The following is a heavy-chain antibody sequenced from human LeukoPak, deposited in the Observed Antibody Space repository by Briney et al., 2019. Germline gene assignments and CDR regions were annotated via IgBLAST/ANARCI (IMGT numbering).Heavy chain of an antibody. CDR2: ISAYNGNT. CDR1: GYTFTSYG. D-gene: IGHD3-3*01. V-gene: IGHV1-18*01. CDR3: ARDHLAFWSGPPPPDY. Sequence: GASVKVSCKASGYTFTSYGISWVRQAPGQGLEWMGWISAYNGNTKYAQKLQGRVTMTTDTPTNTAYMELRSLRSDDTAVYYCARDHLAFWSGPPPPDYWGQGTLVTVSS. J-gene: IGHJ4*02.